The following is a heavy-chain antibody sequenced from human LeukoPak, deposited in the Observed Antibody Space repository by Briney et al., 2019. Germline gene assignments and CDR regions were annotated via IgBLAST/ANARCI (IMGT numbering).Heavy chain of an antibody. D-gene: IGHD3-22*01. Sequence: NPGESLKISCKGSANSFVGYWIGWVRQMPGNGLECMGVIYPGDSDTRYSPSFQGQVTISADKSISTAYLQWSSLKASDTAIYYCARSGPYRYDSSGFYLPYWGQGTLVTVSS. CDR2: IYPGDSDT. CDR3: ARSGPYRYDSSGFYLPY. V-gene: IGHV5-51*01. CDR1: ANSFVGYW. J-gene: IGHJ4*02.